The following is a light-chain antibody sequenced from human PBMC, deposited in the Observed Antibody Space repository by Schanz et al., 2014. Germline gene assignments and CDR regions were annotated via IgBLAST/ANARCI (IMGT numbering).Light chain of an antibody. CDR2: DVS. CDR1: SGDVGGYNY. CDR3: SSYTGSKTMV. J-gene: IGLJ2*01. Sequence: QSALTQPRSVSGSPGQSVTISCTGTSGDVGGYNYVSWYQQHPGKAPKLMIFDVSQRPSGVPDRFSGSKSGNTASLTVSGLQAEDEADYYCSSYTGSKTMVFGGGTKLTVL. V-gene: IGLV2-11*01.